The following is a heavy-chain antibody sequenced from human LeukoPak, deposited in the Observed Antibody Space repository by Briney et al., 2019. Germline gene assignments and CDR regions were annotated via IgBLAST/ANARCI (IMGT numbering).Heavy chain of an antibody. V-gene: IGHV3-7*01. Sequence: GGSLRLSCLASGFTFSDYWMSWVRQAPGQGLEWVANINQDGRQQHFVDSVKGRFTISRDNAKDSLFLQLDSLRDEDTAVYYCAGWALDYWGQGTLVTVSS. D-gene: IGHD1-26*01. CDR1: GFTFSDYW. CDR3: AGWALDY. J-gene: IGHJ4*02. CDR2: INQDGRQQ.